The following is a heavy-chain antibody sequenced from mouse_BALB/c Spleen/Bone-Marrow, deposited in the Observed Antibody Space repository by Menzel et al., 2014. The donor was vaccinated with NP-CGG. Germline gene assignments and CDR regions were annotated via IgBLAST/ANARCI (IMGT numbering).Heavy chain of an antibody. CDR2: INSGGSYT. CDR1: GFTFSNYG. J-gene: IGHJ4*01. D-gene: IGHD2-4*01. CDR3: TRRESTMIATDYPMDY. V-gene: IGHV5-6*02. Sequence: EVKLEESGGDLVKPGGSLKFSCAASGFTFSNYGMSWVRQTPDKRLEWVATINSGGSYTYYPDSVKGRFTITRDNAKNTQNLQMSRLKSEDTAMYYYTRRESTMIATDYPMDYWGQGTSVTVSS.